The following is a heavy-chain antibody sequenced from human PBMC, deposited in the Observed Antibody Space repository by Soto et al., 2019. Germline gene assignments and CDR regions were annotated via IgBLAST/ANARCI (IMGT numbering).Heavy chain of an antibody. Sequence: GGSLRLSCAASGFNVSSNYMSWVRQAPGKGLEWVSVIYSGGSTYYADSVKGRFTISRDNSKNTLYLQMNSLRAEDTAVYYCASPSPGGGYYYYGMDVWGQGTTVTVSS. J-gene: IGHJ6*02. CDR3: ASPSPGGGYYYYGMDV. V-gene: IGHV3-53*01. CDR2: IYSGGST. CDR1: GFNVSSNY. D-gene: IGHD3-10*01.